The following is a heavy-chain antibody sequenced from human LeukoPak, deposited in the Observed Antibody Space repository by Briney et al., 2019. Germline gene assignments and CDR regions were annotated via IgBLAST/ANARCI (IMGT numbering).Heavy chain of an antibody. CDR3: ARGYSSSWANWFDP. CDR1: GFTFSSYW. V-gene: IGHV3-7*04. D-gene: IGHD6-13*01. J-gene: IGHJ5*02. Sequence: GGSLRLSCAASGFTFSSYWMSWVRQAPGKGLECVANIKQDVSEKYYVDSVKGRFTISRDNAKNSLYLQMNSLRAEDTAVYYCARGYSSSWANWFDPWGQGTLVTVSS. CDR2: IKQDVSEK.